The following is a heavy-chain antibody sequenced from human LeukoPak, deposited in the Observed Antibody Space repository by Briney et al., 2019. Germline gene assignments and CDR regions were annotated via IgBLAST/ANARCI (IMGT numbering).Heavy chain of an antibody. CDR1: GYTFTGYY. D-gene: IGHD6-13*01. CDR2: INPNSGGT. J-gene: IGHJ4*02. V-gene: IGHV1-2*02. CDR3: ARDHPTRFIAAAGTLDY. Sequence: ASVKVSCKASGYTFTGYYMHWVRQAPGQGLEWMGWINPNSGGTNYAQKFQGRVTMTRDTSISTAYMELSRLRSDDTVVYYCARDHPTRFIAAAGTLDYWGQGTLVTVSS.